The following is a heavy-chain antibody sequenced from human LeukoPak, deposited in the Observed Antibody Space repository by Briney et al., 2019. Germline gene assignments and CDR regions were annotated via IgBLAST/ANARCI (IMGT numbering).Heavy chain of an antibody. V-gene: IGHV1-69*13. CDR3: ARYRTYYDFWSGYYPPYYFDY. Sequence: ASVKVSCKASGGTFSGYAISWVRQAPGQGLEWMGGIIPIFGTANYAQKFQGRVTITADESTSTAYMELSSLRSEDTAVYYCARYRTYYDFWSGYYPPYYFDYWGQGTLVTVSS. J-gene: IGHJ4*02. CDR2: IIPIFGTA. D-gene: IGHD3-3*01. CDR1: GGTFSGYA.